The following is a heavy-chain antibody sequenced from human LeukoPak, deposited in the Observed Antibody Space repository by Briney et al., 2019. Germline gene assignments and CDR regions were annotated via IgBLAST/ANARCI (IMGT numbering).Heavy chain of an antibody. CDR1: GGSFSGYY. CDR2: IYYSGST. J-gene: IGHJ4*02. D-gene: IGHD3-10*01. Sequence: PSETLSLTCAVYGGSFSGYYWSWIRQPPGKGLEWIGYIYYSGSTNYNPSLKSRVTISVDTSKNQFSLKLSSVTAADTAVYYCARGTRGGSGSYSYWGQGTLVTVSS. V-gene: IGHV4-59*12. CDR3: ARGTRGGSGSYSY.